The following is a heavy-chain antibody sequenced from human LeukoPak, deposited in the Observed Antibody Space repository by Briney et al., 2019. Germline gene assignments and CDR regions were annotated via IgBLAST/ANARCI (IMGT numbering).Heavy chain of an antibody. V-gene: IGHV3-30*14. Sequence: GGSLRLSCAASGFTFSSYAMNWVRQAPGKGPEWVAVITYNGNNKYYADSVKGRFTISRDNSKNTLYLQMNSLRAEDTAVYYCARDPLTNFFDPWGQGTLVTVSS. CDR2: ITYNGNNK. CDR3: ARDPLTNFFDP. CDR1: GFTFSSYA. J-gene: IGHJ5*02.